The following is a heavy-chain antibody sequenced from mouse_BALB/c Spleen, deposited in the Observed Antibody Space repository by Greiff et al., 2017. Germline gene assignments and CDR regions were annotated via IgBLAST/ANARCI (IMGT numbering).Heavy chain of an antibody. V-gene: IGHV2-9*02. CDR2: IWAGGST. D-gene: IGHD2-1*01. CDR3: ARGGGYYGNYDAMDY. J-gene: IGHJ4*01. CDR1: GFSLTSYG. Sequence: VNVVESGPGLVAPSQSLSITCTVSGFSLTSYGVHWVRQPPGKGLEWLGVIWAGGSTNYNSALMSRLSISKDNSKSQVFLKMNSLQTDDTAMYYCARGGGYYGNYDAMDYWGQGTSVTVSS.